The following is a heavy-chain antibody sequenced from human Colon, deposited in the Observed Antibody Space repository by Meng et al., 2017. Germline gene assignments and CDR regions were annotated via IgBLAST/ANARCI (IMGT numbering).Heavy chain of an antibody. D-gene: IGHD3-22*01. Sequence: QGQLQESGPGLVKPSATLSLTCSVSGGSITNDNWWSWVRQPPGKGLEWIGEIFHAGNTNYNPSLKSRVTMSLDKSKNQFSLTLTSVTAADTAVYYCARDFHSTMTVFDSWGQGTLVTVSS. CDR3: ARDFHSTMTVFDS. V-gene: IGHV4-4*02. CDR2: IFHAGNT. CDR1: GGSITNDNW. J-gene: IGHJ4*02.